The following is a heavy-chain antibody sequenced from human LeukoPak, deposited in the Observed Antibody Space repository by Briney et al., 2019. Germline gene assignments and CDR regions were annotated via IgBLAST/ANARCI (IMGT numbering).Heavy chain of an antibody. CDR1: GFTFSSYW. CDR2: IASDGNNR. CDR3: AGGRPHGNDY. J-gene: IGHJ4*02. D-gene: IGHD4-23*01. Sequence: HPGGSLRLSCAASGFTFSSYWMNWVRQVPGKGLVWVSRIASDGNNRDHADSVKGRFTISRDNAKNTLYLQMNSLRVEDTAVYYCAGGRPHGNDYWGQGTLVTVSS. V-gene: IGHV3-74*01.